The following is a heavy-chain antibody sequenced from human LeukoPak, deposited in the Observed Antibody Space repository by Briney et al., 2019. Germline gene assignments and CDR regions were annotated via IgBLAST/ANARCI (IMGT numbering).Heavy chain of an antibody. D-gene: IGHD5-24*01. CDR3: ARRKGDGYNSPFDY. Sequence: LGDSLKISCKGSGXSFPNYWIGWVRQMPGQGLEWMGIIYPADSDTRYNPSFQGQVTISADKSINTAYLQWTSLKASDTAMYYCARRKGDGYNSPFDYWGQGTLVTVSS. V-gene: IGHV5-51*01. CDR2: IYPADSDT. J-gene: IGHJ4*02. CDR1: GXSFPNYW.